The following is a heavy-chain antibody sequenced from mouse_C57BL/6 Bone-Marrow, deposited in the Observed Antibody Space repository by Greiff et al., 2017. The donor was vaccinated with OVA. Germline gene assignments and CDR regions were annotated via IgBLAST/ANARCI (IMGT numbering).Heavy chain of an antibody. D-gene: IGHD1-1*01. CDR2: INYDGSST. CDR3: AREYYGSSLYYFDY. CDR1: GFTFSDYY. V-gene: IGHV5-16*01. Sequence: EVHLVESEGGLVQPGSSMKLSCTASGFTFSDYYMAWVRQVPEKGLEWVANINYDGSSTYYLDSLKSRFIISRDNAKNILYLQMSSLKSEDTATYYCAREYYGSSLYYFDYWGQGTTLTVSS. J-gene: IGHJ2*01.